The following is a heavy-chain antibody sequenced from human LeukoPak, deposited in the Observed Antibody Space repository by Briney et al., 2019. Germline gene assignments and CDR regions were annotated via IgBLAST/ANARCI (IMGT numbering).Heavy chain of an antibody. Sequence: GGSLRLSCAASGFTFSSYAMNWVRQAPGKGLEWVAVISYDGSNKYYADSVKGRFTISRDNSKNTLYLQMNSLRAEDTAVYYCARDIVVVVAATGVFDYWGQGTLVTVSS. CDR1: GFTFSSYA. CDR2: ISYDGSNK. CDR3: ARDIVVVVAATGVFDY. V-gene: IGHV3-30-3*01. J-gene: IGHJ4*02. D-gene: IGHD2-15*01.